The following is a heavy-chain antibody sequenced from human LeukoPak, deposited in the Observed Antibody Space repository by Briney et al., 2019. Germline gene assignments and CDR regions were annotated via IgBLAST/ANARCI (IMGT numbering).Heavy chain of an antibody. D-gene: IGHD4-17*01. CDR1: GFTFSSYA. CDR2: ISGSGGST. V-gene: IGHV3-23*01. Sequence: SGGSLRLSCAASGFTFSSYAMSWVRQAPGKGLEWVSAISGSGGSTYYADSVMGRFSISRDNSKDTVYLQMRSLRAEDTAVYYCASVHLFVGDLDYWGQGILVTVSS. J-gene: IGHJ4*02. CDR3: ASVHLFVGDLDY.